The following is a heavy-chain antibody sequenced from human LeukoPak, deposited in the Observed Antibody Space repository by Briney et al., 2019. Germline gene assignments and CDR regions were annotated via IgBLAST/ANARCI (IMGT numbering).Heavy chain of an antibody. D-gene: IGHD3-3*01. Sequence: ASVKVSCKASGYTFTSYGISWVRQAPGQGLEWMGWISAYNGNTNYAQKLQGRVTMTTDTSTSTAYVELRSLRSDDTAVYYCARDRAEYYDFWSGYQPLAAFDIWGQGTMVTVSS. CDR1: GYTFTSYG. V-gene: IGHV1-18*01. CDR3: ARDRAEYYDFWSGYQPLAAFDI. CDR2: ISAYNGNT. J-gene: IGHJ3*02.